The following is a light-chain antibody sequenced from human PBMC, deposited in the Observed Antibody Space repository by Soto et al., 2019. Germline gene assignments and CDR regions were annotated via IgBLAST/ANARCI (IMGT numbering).Light chain of an antibody. J-gene: IGLJ2*01. CDR2: EVS. V-gene: IGLV2-8*01. CDR1: SSDVGGYNY. Sequence: QSALTQPPSASGSPGQSVTISCTATSSDVGGYNYVSWYQQHPGKAPKLMIYEVSKRPSGVPDRFSGSKSGNTASLTVSGLQAEDEADYYCSSYAGSNNFGVVFGGGTKLTVL. CDR3: SSYAGSNNFGVV.